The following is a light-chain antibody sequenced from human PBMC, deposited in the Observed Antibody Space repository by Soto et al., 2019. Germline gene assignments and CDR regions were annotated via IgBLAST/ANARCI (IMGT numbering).Light chain of an antibody. CDR2: VGTGGIVG. Sequence: QSVLTQPPSASASLGASVTLTCTLSSGYSNYKVDWYQQRPGKGPRFVMRVGTGGIVGSKGDGIPDRFSVLGSGLNRYLTIKNIQEEDESDYHCGADHGSGSNFVVVFGGGTKPPS. J-gene: IGLJ2*01. V-gene: IGLV9-49*01. CDR1: SGYSNYK. CDR3: GADHGSGSNFVVV.